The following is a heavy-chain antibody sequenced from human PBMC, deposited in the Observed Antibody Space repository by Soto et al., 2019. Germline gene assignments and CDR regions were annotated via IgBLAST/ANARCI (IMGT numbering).Heavy chain of an antibody. V-gene: IGHV3-48*02. D-gene: IGHD6-13*01. Sequence: GGSLRLSCSACGFTFSSYSLNWVRQAPGKGLEWVSHISGSGSTIYYADSVKGRFTISRNNAKSSLYLQMSSLRDEDTAVYYCARAGYSSSWEGGGFGMDVWGQGT. CDR2: ISGSGSTI. J-gene: IGHJ6*02. CDR1: GFTFSSYS. CDR3: ARAGYSSSWEGGGFGMDV.